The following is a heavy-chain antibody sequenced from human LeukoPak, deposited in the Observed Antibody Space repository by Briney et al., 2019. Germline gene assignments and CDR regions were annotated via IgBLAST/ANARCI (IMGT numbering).Heavy chain of an antibody. D-gene: IGHD2-8*01. Sequence: SETLSLTCAVYGGSFSGYYWSWIRQPPGKGLEWIGEINHSGSTNYNPSLKSRVTISIDTSKNQFSLRLNSVTAADTAVYYCARASGVSPYLLPIWGQGTLVTVSS. CDR1: GGSFSGYY. J-gene: IGHJ4*02. V-gene: IGHV4-34*01. CDR2: INHSGST. CDR3: ARASGVSPYLLPI.